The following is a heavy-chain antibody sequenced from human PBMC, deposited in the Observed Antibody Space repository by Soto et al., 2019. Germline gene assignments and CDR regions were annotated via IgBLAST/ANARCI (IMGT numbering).Heavy chain of an antibody. Sequence: ASVKVSCKASGYTLTGYYMHWVRQAPGQGLEWMGWINPNSGGTNYAQKFQGWVTMTRDTSISTAYMELSRLRSDNTAVYYCARAYYDFWSGYYYFDYWGQGTLVTVSS. V-gene: IGHV1-2*04. CDR3: ARAYYDFWSGYYYFDY. D-gene: IGHD3-3*01. CDR1: GYTLTGYY. CDR2: INPNSGGT. J-gene: IGHJ4*02.